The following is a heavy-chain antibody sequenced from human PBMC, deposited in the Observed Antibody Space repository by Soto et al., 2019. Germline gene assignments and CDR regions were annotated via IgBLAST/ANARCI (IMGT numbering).Heavy chain of an antibody. J-gene: IGHJ5*02. CDR1: GGNFSSHG. CDR3: ARVSGRGWYNWFDP. V-gene: IGHV1-69*13. Sequence: ASVKASCKASGGNFSSHGISWVRQAPGQGLEFMGGIMPLFGTTNYAQKFRGRVTITADEPTSTVYMELRSLRSEDTAVYYCARVSGRGWYNWFDPWGQGTPVTVSS. D-gene: IGHD6-19*01. CDR2: IMPLFGTT.